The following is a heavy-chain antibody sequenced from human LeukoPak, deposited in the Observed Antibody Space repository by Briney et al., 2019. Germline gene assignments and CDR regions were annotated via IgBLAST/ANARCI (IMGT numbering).Heavy chain of an antibody. J-gene: IGHJ3*02. CDR3: ARDFGWGAFDI. CDR2: IYYSGST. V-gene: IGHV4-59*01. Sequence: SETLSLTCTVSGGSISSYYWSWIRQPPGKGLEWIGYIYYSGSTNYNPSLKSRVTISVDTSKNQFSLKLSSVTAADTAVYYCARDFGWGAFDIWGQGTMVTVSS. CDR1: GGSISSYY. D-gene: IGHD3-16*01.